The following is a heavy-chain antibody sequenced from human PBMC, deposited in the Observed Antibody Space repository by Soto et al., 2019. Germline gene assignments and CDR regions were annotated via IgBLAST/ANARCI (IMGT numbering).Heavy chain of an antibody. J-gene: IGHJ6*04. CDR1: GFTFSSYA. Sequence: PGGSLRLSCAASGFTFSSYAMHWVRQAPGKGLEWVAVISYDGSNKYYADSVKGRFTISRDNSKNTLYLQMNSLRAEDTAVYYCARSLIYYDIWSGYYRSAARETHYGMDVWGKGTTVTVPS. D-gene: IGHD3-3*01. CDR2: ISYDGSNK. V-gene: IGHV3-30-3*01. CDR3: ARSLIYYDIWSGYYRSAARETHYGMDV.